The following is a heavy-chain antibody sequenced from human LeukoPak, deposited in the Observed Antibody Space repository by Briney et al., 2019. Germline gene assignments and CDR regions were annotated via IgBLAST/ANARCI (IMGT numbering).Heavy chain of an antibody. Sequence: PGVSLRLSCAASGFTCSSYDMHWVRQAPGKGLEGVAVISYDGSNKYYHDSVKGRFNISRDNSKNTLYLQMNSLRAEDTAVYYCAKALSELRLGELSPDYWGQGTLVTVSS. J-gene: IGHJ4*02. CDR2: ISYDGSNK. V-gene: IGHV3-30*18. D-gene: IGHD3-16*02. CDR1: GFTCSSYD. CDR3: AKALSELRLGELSPDY.